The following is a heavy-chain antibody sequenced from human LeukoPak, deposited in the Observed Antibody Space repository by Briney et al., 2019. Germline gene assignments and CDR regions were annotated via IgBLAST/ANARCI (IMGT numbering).Heavy chain of an antibody. V-gene: IGHV4-39*07. J-gene: IGHJ4*02. Sequence: PSETLSLTCTVPGASISSTIYYWGWIRQPPGKGLEWIGSVFYSENTYYNPSLKSRVTISVDTSKNQFSLNLNSVTAADTAVYFCASGPWVTPFDYWGQGTLVPVSS. CDR3: ASGPWVTPFDY. CDR2: VFYSENT. CDR1: GASISSTIYY. D-gene: IGHD2-21*02.